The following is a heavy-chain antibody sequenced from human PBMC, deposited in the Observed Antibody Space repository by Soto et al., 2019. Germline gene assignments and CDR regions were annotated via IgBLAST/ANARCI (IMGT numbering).Heavy chain of an antibody. CDR1: GFTLSNHY. CDR3: ADVTGSGYYLP. Sequence: EVQLVESGGGLVQPGGSLRLSCAASGFTLSNHYMDWVRQAPGKGLEWIGLIRNAARSYSTEHAASVKGRFTISRDDSKNSLYLQMNSLRTEDTAVYYCADVTGSGYYLPWGQGTLVTVSS. CDR2: IRNAARSYST. J-gene: IGHJ5*02. V-gene: IGHV3-72*01. D-gene: IGHD3-3*01.